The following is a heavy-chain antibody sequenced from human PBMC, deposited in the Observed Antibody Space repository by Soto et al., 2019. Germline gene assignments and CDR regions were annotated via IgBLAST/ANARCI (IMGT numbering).Heavy chain of an antibody. D-gene: IGHD2-21*02. CDR3: ARVVVGTSIWFDP. Sequence: TLSITCNASSVSITSGGSSWSWIRQHPGEGLEWIGYIYHSGSTYYNPSLKSRVSISVDTSKNQFSRKLTSVTAADTAVYYCARVVVGTSIWFDPWGQGTLVTSP. CDR1: SVSITSGGSS. CDR2: IYHSGST. V-gene: IGHV4-31*03. J-gene: IGHJ5*02.